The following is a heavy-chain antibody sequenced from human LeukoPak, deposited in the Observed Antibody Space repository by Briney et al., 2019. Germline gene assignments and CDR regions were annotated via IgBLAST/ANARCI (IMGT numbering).Heavy chain of an antibody. D-gene: IGHD6-13*01. Sequence: GRSLRLSCAASGFTFSSYAMHWVRQAPGKGLEWVAFIRYDGSNKYYADSVKGRFTISRDNAKNTLYLQMNSLRAEDTAVYYCVRDVTSSWVYKWGYYFEFWGQGTLVTVSS. CDR1: GFTFSSYA. CDR3: VRDVTSSWVYKWGYYFEF. J-gene: IGHJ4*02. V-gene: IGHV3-30*04. CDR2: IRYDGSNK.